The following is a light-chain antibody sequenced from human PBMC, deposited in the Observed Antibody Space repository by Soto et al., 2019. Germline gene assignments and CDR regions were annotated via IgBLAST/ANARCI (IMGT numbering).Light chain of an antibody. V-gene: IGLV4-69*01. J-gene: IGLJ2*01. CDR1: SGHNSYA. CDR2: LNSDGSH. CDR3: QTWGTGIVV. Sequence: QSVLTQSPSASASLGASVKLTCTLSSGHNSYAIAWHQQQPEKGPRYLMKLNSDGSHTKGDGIPDRFSGSSSGAERYLTISSLQSEDEADYSCQTWGTGIVVFGGGTKLTVL.